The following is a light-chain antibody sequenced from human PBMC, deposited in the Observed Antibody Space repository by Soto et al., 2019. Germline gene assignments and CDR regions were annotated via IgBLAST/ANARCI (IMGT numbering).Light chain of an antibody. J-gene: IGKJ4*01. V-gene: IGKV1-27*01. CDR1: QGISNY. Sequence: DIQMTQSPSSLSASVGDRVTITCRASQGISNYLAWYQQKPGKVPKLLIYAASTLQSGVPSRFSGSGSGTDFTLTISGLQPEDVATYVCQKYNIVPLTFGGGTKVEIK. CDR3: QKYNIVPLT. CDR2: AAS.